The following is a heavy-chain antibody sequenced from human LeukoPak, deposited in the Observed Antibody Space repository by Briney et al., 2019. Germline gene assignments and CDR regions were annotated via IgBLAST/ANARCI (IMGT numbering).Heavy chain of an antibody. CDR2: ISGGGGST. Sequence: GGSLRLSCAASRFTFSSYAMSWVRQAPGKGLEWVSTISGGGGSTYYADSVKGRFTISRDNPKNTLYLQMNSLRADDTAVYYCARSPTAINGYFDPWGQGTLVTVSS. CDR3: ARSPTAINGYFDP. CDR1: RFTFSSYA. D-gene: IGHD2-2*01. V-gene: IGHV3-23*01. J-gene: IGHJ5*02.